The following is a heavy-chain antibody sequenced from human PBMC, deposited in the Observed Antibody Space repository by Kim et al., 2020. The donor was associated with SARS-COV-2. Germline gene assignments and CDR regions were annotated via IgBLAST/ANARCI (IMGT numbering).Heavy chain of an antibody. J-gene: IGHJ3*02. Sequence: ASVKVSCKASGYTFTSYAMHWVRQAPGQRLEWMGWINAGNGNTKYSQKFQGRVTITRDTSASTAYMELSSLRSEDTAVYYCARETGLHLGEKAFDIWGQGTMVTVSS. CDR2: INAGNGNT. V-gene: IGHV1-3*01. D-gene: IGHD3-16*01. CDR1: GYTFTSYA. CDR3: ARETGLHLGEKAFDI.